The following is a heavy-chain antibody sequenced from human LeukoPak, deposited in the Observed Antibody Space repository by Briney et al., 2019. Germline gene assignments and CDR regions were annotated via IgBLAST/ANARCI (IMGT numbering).Heavy chain of an antibody. J-gene: IGHJ5*02. V-gene: IGHV3-7*01. D-gene: IGHD6-13*01. CDR1: GFLFSRYW. Sequence: GGSLRLSCAASGFLFSRYWMSWVRQAPGKGLEWVANIKVDGSEKYYVESMKGRFTISRDNVKNSLYLQITSLRAEDTAVYYCARDVGTWFDPWGQGTLVTVSS. CDR3: ARDVGTWFDP. CDR2: IKVDGSEK.